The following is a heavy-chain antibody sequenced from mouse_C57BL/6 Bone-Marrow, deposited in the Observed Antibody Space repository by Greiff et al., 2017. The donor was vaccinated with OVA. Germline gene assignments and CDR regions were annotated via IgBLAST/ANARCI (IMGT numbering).Heavy chain of an antibody. J-gene: IGHJ2*01. CDR2: IHPNSGST. CDR3: ARALLLRYPLRNYFDY. D-gene: IGHD1-1*01. CDR1: GYTFTSYW. V-gene: IGHV1-64*01. Sequence: QVQLQQPGAELVKPGASVKLSCKASGYTFTSYWMHWVKQRPGQGLEWIGMIHPNSGSTNYNEKFKSKATLTVDKSSSTAYMQLSSLTSEDSAVYYCARALLLRYPLRNYFDYWGQGTTLTVSS.